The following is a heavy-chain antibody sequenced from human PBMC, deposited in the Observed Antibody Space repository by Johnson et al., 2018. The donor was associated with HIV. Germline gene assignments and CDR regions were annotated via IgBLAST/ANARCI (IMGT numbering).Heavy chain of an antibody. CDR1: GFTFSSYW. J-gene: IGHJ3*02. V-gene: IGHV3-7*01. CDR3: ARGPHEVVVVAATSAFDI. Sequence: VQLVESGGGLVQPGGSLRLSCAASGFTFSSYWMSWVRQAPGKGLEWVANIKQDGSEKYYVDSVKGRFTITRDNAKNSRYLQMNSLRAEDTAVYYCARGPHEVVVVAATSAFDIWGQGTMVTVSS. D-gene: IGHD2-15*01. CDR2: IKQDGSEK.